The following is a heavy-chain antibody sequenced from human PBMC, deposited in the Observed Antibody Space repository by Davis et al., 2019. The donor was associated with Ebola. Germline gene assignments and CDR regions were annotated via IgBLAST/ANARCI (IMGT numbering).Heavy chain of an antibody. Sequence: GSLRLSCAASGFTLNGYDMNWVRQAPGKGLEWVSYITSNSRTTYYADSVKGRFTISRDNAKNSLYLQMSSLKDEDTAVYYCTRVSFRSFGEILYYYYGMDVWGQGTTVTVSS. CDR2: ITSNSRTT. J-gene: IGHJ6*02. V-gene: IGHV3-48*02. D-gene: IGHD3-10*01. CDR3: TRVSFRSFGEILYYYYGMDV. CDR1: GFTLNGYD.